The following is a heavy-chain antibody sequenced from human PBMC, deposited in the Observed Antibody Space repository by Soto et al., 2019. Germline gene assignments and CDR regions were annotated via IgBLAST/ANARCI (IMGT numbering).Heavy chain of an antibody. J-gene: IGHJ4*02. CDR1: GGSITSYY. D-gene: IGHD6-13*01. CDR2: IYYSGTT. CDR3: ARDGAAAGTHFDY. Sequence: QVQLQESGPGLVKPSETLSLTCNVSGGSITSYYWTWIRQTPGKGLEWIGNIYYSGTTNYNPSLKSRVTISVDTSKSQFSLRLSTVPAADTAVYYSARDGAAAGTHFDYWGQGSLVTVSS. V-gene: IGHV4-59*01.